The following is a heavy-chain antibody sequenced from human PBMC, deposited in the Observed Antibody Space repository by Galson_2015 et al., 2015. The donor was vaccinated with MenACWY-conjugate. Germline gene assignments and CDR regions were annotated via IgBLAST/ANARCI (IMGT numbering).Heavy chain of an antibody. CDR2: VIPILGEV. CDR1: GGTFTTFG. D-gene: IGHD5-12*01. CDR3: AGRVASGFNYFGLDV. J-gene: IGHJ6*02. Sequence: SVKVSCKASGGTFTTFGISWVRQAPGQGLECVGRVIPILGEVTYAQEFQGRVTITADKSTRTAYMELCSLRSDDTAVYYCAGRVASGFNYFGLDVWGQGTTVIVS. V-gene: IGHV1-69*04.